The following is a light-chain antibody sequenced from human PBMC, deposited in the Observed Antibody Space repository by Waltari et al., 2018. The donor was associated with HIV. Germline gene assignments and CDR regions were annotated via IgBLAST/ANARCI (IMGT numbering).Light chain of an antibody. V-gene: IGLV2-14*01. Sequence: SALIQPASVSGSPGQSVTISCTRTGTDLGNYVAWYQHVAGKAPQLILFKVNSRPSGVSFVFSGFKSGDTASLTISGLQPEHEATYYCTSLGDTNSILFGGGTLLTVL. CDR3: TSLGDTNSIL. CDR1: GTDLGNY. J-gene: IGLJ2*01. CDR2: KVN.